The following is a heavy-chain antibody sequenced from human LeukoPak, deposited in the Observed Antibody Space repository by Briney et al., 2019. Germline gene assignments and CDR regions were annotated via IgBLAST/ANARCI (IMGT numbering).Heavy chain of an antibody. D-gene: IGHD6-19*01. Sequence: GGSLRLSCAASGFTFSNYAMHWVRQAPGKGLEWVAVISYDGSDKYYADSVKGRFTISRDNSKNTLYLQMNSLRPEDTAVYYCARDWGRRYSSGWYGDFGYWGQGTLVTVSS. CDR1: GFTFSNYA. CDR2: ISYDGSDK. CDR3: ARDWGRRYSSGWYGDFGY. V-gene: IGHV3-30-3*01. J-gene: IGHJ4*02.